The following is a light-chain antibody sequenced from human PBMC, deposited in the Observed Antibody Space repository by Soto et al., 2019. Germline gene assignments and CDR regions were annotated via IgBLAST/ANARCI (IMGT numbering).Light chain of an antibody. CDR2: GAS. Sequence: EIVLTQSPGTLSLSPGERATLSCRASQSVSSSYLAWYQQKPGQAPRLLIFGASTRATGIPDRFSGSGSGTDFTLTISGLQPEDFATYYCQQSLSTPTFGQGTRLEIK. CDR3: QQSLSTPT. CDR1: QSVSSSY. J-gene: IGKJ5*01. V-gene: IGKV3-20*01.